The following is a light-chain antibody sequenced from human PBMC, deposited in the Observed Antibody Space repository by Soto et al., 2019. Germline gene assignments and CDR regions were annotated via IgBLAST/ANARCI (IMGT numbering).Light chain of an antibody. J-gene: IGKJ2*01. Sequence: EIVLTQSPGTLSLSPGERATLSCRASQSVRSSFFAWYQQKPGQAPRLLLYDVSVRATGIPDRFSGSGSGTDFTLTINRLEPEDFAVYYCQQYENSVVYTFSQGTKLEIK. CDR3: QQYENSVVYT. CDR1: QSVRSSF. V-gene: IGKV3-20*01. CDR2: DVS.